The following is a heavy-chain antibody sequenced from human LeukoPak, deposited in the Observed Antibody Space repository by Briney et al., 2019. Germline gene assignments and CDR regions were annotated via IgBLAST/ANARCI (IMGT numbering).Heavy chain of an antibody. CDR3: AKGGEQQLVRGNYYYYGMDV. J-gene: IGHJ6*02. CDR1: GFTFSSYG. CDR2: ISYDGSNK. D-gene: IGHD6-13*01. Sequence: GGSLRLSCAASGFTFSSYGMPWVRQAPGKGLEWVAVISYDGSNKYYADSVKGRFTISRDNSKNTLYLQMNSLRAEDTAVYYCAKGGEQQLVRGNYYYYGMDVWGQGTTVTVSS. V-gene: IGHV3-30*18.